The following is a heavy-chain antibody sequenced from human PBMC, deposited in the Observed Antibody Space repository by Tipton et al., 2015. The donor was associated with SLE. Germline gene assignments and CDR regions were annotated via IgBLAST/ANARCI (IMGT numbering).Heavy chain of an antibody. V-gene: IGHV4-39*07. Sequence: TLSLTCTVSGGSISSSSYYWGWIRQPPGTGLEWIGSIYYSGSTYYNPSLKSRVTISVDTAKNPFSLKLSSVTAADTAVYYCARGTGDPFDYWGQGTLVTVSS. CDR3: ARGTGDPFDY. CDR1: GGSISSSSYY. CDR2: IYYSGST. J-gene: IGHJ4*02.